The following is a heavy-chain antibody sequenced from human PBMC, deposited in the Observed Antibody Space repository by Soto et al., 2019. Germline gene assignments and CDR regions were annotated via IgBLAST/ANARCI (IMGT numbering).Heavy chain of an antibody. V-gene: IGHV3-23*01. D-gene: IGHD5-12*01. CDR1: GFTFSSYG. J-gene: IGHJ4*02. CDR2: ISGSGGST. CDR3: AKDPLSGGYDLDFDY. Sequence: GGSLRLSCAASGFTFSSYGMHWVRQAPGKGLEWVAVISGSGGSTYYADSVKGRFTISRDNSKNTLYLQMNSLRAEDTAVYYCAKDPLSGGYDLDFDYWGQGTLVTVSS.